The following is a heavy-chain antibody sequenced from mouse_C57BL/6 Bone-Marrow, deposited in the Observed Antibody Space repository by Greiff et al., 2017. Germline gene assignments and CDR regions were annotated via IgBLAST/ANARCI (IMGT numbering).Heavy chain of an antibody. Sequence: EVKLVESGGGLVKPGGSLKLSCAASGFTFSSYTMSWVRQTPEKRLEWVATISGGGGNTYYPDSVKGRFTISRDNAKNTLYLQMSSLRSEDTALYDCARPYYDYDGWYFDVWGTGTTVTVSS. CDR3: ARPYYDYDGWYFDV. CDR2: ISGGGGNT. CDR1: GFTFSSYT. V-gene: IGHV5-9*01. J-gene: IGHJ1*03. D-gene: IGHD2-4*01.